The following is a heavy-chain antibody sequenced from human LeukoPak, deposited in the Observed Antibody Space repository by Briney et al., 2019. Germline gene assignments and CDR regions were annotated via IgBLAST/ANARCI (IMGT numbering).Heavy chain of an antibody. CDR3: ARGGPQSSSPADY. V-gene: IGHV3-74*01. Sequence: GGSLRLSCAASGFALSNYWMHWVRQPPGKGPVWVSQINTDGRTTRYADSVKGRFTIFRDNAKNTLYLQMSSLTVEDTAVYHCARGGPQSSSPADYWGQGTLVTVSS. CDR1: GFALSNYW. D-gene: IGHD6-13*01. CDR2: INTDGRTT. J-gene: IGHJ4*02.